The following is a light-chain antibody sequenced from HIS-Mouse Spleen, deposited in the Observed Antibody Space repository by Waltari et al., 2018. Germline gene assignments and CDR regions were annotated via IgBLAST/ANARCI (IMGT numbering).Light chain of an antibody. J-gene: IGLJ2*01. CDR2: DVS. CDR1: SSDVGGYNY. V-gene: IGLV2-14*03. Sequence: QSAPTQPASVSGSPGQSITISCTGTSSDVGGYNYVSWYQQHPGKAPKLMIYDVSNRPPGVSNRFSGSKSGNTASLTISGLQAEDEADYYCSSYTSSSFNVVFGGGTKLTVL. CDR3: SSYTSSSFNVV.